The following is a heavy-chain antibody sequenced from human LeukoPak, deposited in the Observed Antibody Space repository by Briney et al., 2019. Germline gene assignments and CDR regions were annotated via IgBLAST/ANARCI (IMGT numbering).Heavy chain of an antibody. CDR1: GFTLSSYA. CDR2: ISGSGSYT. J-gene: IGHJ4*02. CDR3: AKIIAAANRPTFDY. V-gene: IGHV3-23*01. Sequence: GGSLRLSCAASGFTLSSYAMSWVRQAPGKGLEWVSAISGSGSYTYYGDSVKGRFTISRDNSKNTIYLQMNSLRAEDTAVYYCAKIIAAANRPTFDYWGQGTLVTVSS. D-gene: IGHD6-13*01.